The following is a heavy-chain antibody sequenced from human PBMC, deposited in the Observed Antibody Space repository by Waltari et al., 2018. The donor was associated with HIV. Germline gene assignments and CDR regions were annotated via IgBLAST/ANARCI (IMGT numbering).Heavy chain of an antibody. D-gene: IGHD3-22*01. CDR2: IYYSGST. V-gene: IGHV4-59*01. CDR1: GGSISSYY. CDR3: ARESHDSSGYYYWYFDL. Sequence: QVQLQASGPALVKPSETLSLTCTVSGGSISSYYWSWLRPPPGKGLEWTGYIYYSGSTNYNPSLKSRVTISVDTSKNQFSLKLSSVTAADTAVYYCARESHDSSGYYYWYFDLWGRGTLVTVSS. J-gene: IGHJ2*01.